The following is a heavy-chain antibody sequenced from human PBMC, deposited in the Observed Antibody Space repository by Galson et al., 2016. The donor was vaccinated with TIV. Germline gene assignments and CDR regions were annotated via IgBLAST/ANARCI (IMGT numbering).Heavy chain of an antibody. CDR3: ARVGGIPPKAFDI. CDR1: GGTFNNYA. D-gene: IGHD3-9*01. Sequence: SVKVSCKASGGTFNNYAINWVRQAPGQGLEWMGDILPTSATTNYAQNFQGRVTITRDTSATTAYMELSSLRSEDTAVYYCARVGGIPPKAFDIWGKGTTVIVSS. J-gene: IGHJ6*04. CDR2: ILPTSATT. V-gene: IGHV1-69*05.